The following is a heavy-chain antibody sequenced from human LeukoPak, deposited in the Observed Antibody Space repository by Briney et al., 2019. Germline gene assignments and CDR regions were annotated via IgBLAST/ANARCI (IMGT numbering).Heavy chain of an antibody. V-gene: IGHV4-30-4*08. CDR2: INYSGST. CDR3: ARVTKGGYGYFDY. J-gene: IGHJ4*02. CDR1: GGSISSGDFY. Sequence: SETLSLTCTVSGGSISSGDFYWSWIRQPPGKGLEWIGYINYSGSTYYNPSLKSRVTISVDMSKNQFSLKLSSVTAADTAVYYCARVTKGGYGYFDYWGQGTLVTVSS. D-gene: IGHD5-12*01.